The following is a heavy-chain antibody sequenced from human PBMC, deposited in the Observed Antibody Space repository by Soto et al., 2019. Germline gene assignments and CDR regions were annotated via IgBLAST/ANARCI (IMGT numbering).Heavy chain of an antibody. CDR3: ARVEYSYGQWGSNWFDP. J-gene: IGHJ5*02. CDR1: GGSISSYY. V-gene: IGHV4-59*01. Sequence: SETLSLTCTVSGGSISSYYWSWIRQPPGKGLEWIGYIYYSGSTNYNPSLKSRVTISVDTSKNQFSLKLSSVTAADTAVYYCARVEYSYGQWGSNWFDPWGQGTLVTVSS. D-gene: IGHD5-18*01. CDR2: IYYSGST.